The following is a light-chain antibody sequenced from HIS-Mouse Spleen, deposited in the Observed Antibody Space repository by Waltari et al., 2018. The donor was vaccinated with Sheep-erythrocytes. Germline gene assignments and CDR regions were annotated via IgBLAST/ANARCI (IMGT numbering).Light chain of an antibody. CDR1: YLGDNY. CDR3: QAWDSSTVV. Sequence: SYELTQPPSVPVSPGQTASITCSGVYLGDNYACWYQQKPGHSPVLGIYQDSKRPSGIPERFSGSNSGNTATLTISGTQAMDEADYYCQAWDSSTVVFGGGTKLTVL. CDR2: QDS. V-gene: IGLV3-1*01. J-gene: IGLJ2*01.